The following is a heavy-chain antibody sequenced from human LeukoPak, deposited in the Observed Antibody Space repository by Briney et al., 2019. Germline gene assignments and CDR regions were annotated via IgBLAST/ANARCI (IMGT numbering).Heavy chain of an antibody. J-gene: IGHJ6*03. Sequence: ASVKVSCKASGYTLTSYEINWVRQAPQEGLEWMGWMDPNSGDTVYAQKFQGRVTMTRDTSISTAYMELSRLRSDDTAVYYCARSYDFWSGPYYMDVWGKGTTVTVSS. D-gene: IGHD3-3*01. CDR3: ARSYDFWSGPYYMDV. CDR1: GYTLTSYE. V-gene: IGHV1-2*02. CDR2: MDPNSGDT.